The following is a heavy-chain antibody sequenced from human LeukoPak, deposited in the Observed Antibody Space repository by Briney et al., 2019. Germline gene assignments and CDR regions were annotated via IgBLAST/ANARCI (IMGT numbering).Heavy chain of an antibody. Sequence: ASVKVSCKASGYTFTGYYMHWVRQAPGQGLEWMGWINPNSGGTNYAQKFQGRVTMTRDTSISTAYMELSRLRSDDTAVYYCARDLGDSWSGYYYFDYWGQGTLVTVSS. CDR3: ARDLGDSWSGYYYFDY. CDR2: INPNSGGT. D-gene: IGHD3-3*01. V-gene: IGHV1-2*02. CDR1: GYTFTGYY. J-gene: IGHJ4*02.